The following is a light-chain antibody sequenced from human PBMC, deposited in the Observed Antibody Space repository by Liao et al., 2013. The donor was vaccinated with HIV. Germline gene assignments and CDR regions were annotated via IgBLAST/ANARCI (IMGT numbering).Light chain of an antibody. CDR3: QAWDSSTRCV. Sequence: SYELTQPPSVSVSPGQTASITCSGDKLGDKYACWYQQKPGQSPVLVIYQDNKRPSGIPERFSGSNSGNTATLTISGTQAMDEADYYCQAWDSSTRCVFGGGTKLTVL. CDR1: KLGDKY. V-gene: IGLV3-1*01. CDR2: QDN. J-gene: IGLJ2*01.